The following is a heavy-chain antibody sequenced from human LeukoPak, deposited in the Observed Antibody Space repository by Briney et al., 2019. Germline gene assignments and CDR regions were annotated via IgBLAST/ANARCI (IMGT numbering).Heavy chain of an antibody. CDR2: IYSGGST. CDR3: ARAHGGSGYYLPLDY. D-gene: IGHD3-22*01. Sequence: GGSLRLSCAASGFTVSSNYMSWVRQAPGKGLEWVSVIYSGGSTYYADSVKGRFTISRHNSKNTLYLQMNSLRDEDTAVYYCARAHGGSGYYLPLDYWGQGTLVTVSS. V-gene: IGHV3-53*01. CDR1: GFTVSSNY. J-gene: IGHJ4*02.